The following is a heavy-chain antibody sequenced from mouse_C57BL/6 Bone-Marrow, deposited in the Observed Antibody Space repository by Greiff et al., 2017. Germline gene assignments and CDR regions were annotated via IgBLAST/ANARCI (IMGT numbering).Heavy chain of an antibody. J-gene: IGHJ4*01. CDR3: ARRLLSDYYAMDY. D-gene: IGHD3-1*01. CDR1: GYTFTSYW. CDR2: IYPGSGST. Sequence: VQLQQPGAELVKPGASVKMSCKASGYTFTSYWITWVKQRPGQGLEWIGDIYPGSGSTNYNEKFKSKATLTVDTSSSTAYMQLSSLTSEDSAVYYCARRLLSDYYAMDYWGQGTSVTVSS. V-gene: IGHV1-55*01.